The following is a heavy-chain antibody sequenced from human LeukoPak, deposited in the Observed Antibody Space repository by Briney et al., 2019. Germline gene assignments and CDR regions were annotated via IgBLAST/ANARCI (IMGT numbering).Heavy chain of an antibody. D-gene: IGHD3-10*01. CDR2: ISWDGGST. V-gene: IGHV3-43*01. J-gene: IGHJ6*02. CDR3: AKGYYGSGSYFWDYYYGMDV. CDR1: GFTFDDYT. Sequence: GGSLRLSCAASGFTFDDYTMHWVRQAPGKGLEWVSLISWDGGSTYYADSVKGRFTISRDNSKNTLYLQMNSLRAEDTAVYYCAKGYYGSGSYFWDYYYGMDVWGQGTTVTVSS.